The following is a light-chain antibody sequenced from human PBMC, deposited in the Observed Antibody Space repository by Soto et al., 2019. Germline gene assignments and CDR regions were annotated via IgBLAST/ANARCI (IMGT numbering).Light chain of an antibody. CDR3: QQYDYMPYT. CDR1: EDITNY. Sequence: DIQMNQSPSSLSASVGDRITITCQASEDITNYLHWYQQKPGKAPKLLIYDASNLETGVPSRFSGSGSGTDFSVTISSLQAEDIATYYCQQYDYMPYTFGQGTKLEMK. CDR2: DAS. V-gene: IGKV1-33*01. J-gene: IGKJ2*01.